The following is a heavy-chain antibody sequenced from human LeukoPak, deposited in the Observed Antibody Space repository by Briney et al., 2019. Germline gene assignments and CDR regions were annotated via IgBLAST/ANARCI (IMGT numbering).Heavy chain of an antibody. CDR3: ARGGDSWSGYSYGNWFDP. V-gene: IGHV4-59*01. CDR2: IYYSGST. J-gene: IGHJ5*02. Sequence: PSETLSLTCTVSGGSISSYYWSWIRQPPGKGLEWIGYIYYSGSTNYNPSLKSRVTISVDTSKSQFSLKLSSVTAADTAVYYCARGGDSWSGYSYGNWFDPWGQGTLVTVSS. D-gene: IGHD3-3*01. CDR1: GGSISSYY.